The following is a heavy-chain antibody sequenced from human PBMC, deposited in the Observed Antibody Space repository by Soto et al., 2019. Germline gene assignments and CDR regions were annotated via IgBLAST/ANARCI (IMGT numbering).Heavy chain of an antibody. CDR1: GYTFTSYD. CDR3: ARAKTSYGMDV. V-gene: IGHV1-8*01. CDR2: MNPNSGNT. Sequence: QVQLVQSGAEVKKPGASVKVSCKASGYTFTSYDINWVRQATGQGLEWMGWMNPNSGNTGYAQKFQGRVTMTRTTSMSTAYLELTSLRSEDTAVYYCARAKTSYGMDVGGQGTTVTVSS. J-gene: IGHJ6*02.